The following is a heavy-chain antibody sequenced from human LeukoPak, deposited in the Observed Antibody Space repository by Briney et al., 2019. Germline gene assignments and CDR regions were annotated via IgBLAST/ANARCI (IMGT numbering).Heavy chain of an antibody. Sequence: SETLSLTCTVSGGSISSGGYYWSWIRQHPGKGLEWIGYIYYSGSTYYNPSLKSRVTISVDTSKNQFSLKLSSVTAADTAVYYCARDRERWGIVVSDWGQGTLVTVSS. J-gene: IGHJ4*02. CDR1: GGSISSGGYY. CDR3: ARDRERWGIVVSD. CDR2: IYYSGST. V-gene: IGHV4-31*03. D-gene: IGHD3-22*01.